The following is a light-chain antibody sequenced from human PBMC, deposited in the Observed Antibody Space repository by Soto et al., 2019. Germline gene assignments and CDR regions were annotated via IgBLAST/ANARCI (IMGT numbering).Light chain of an antibody. CDR1: SSNIGAGYD. J-gene: IGLJ2*01. Sequence: QAVVTQPPSVSGAPGQRVTISCTGSSSNIGAGYDVHWYQQLPGTAPKLLIYGNSNRPSGVPDRFSGSKSGTSASLAINGLQAEDEADYYCQSYDSSLSVVFGGGTKLTVL. CDR3: QSYDSSLSVV. V-gene: IGLV1-40*01. CDR2: GNS.